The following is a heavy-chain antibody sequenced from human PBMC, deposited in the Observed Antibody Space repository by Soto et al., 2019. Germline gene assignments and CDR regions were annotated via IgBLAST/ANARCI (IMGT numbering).Heavy chain of an antibody. CDR2: IYYSGST. CDR1: GGSISSSSYY. Sequence: SETRSLTCTVSGGSISSSSYYWGWIRQPPGKGLEWIGSIYYSGSTYYNPSLKSRVTISIDTSKNQFSLKLSSVTAADTAVYYCACQASDPYCTNGVCSYGMDVWGQGTTVTVSS. D-gene: IGHD2-8*01. CDR3: ACQASDPYCTNGVCSYGMDV. V-gene: IGHV4-39*01. J-gene: IGHJ6*02.